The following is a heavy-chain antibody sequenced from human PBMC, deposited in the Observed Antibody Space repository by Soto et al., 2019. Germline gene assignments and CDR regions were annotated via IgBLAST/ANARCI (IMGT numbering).Heavy chain of an antibody. D-gene: IGHD2-15*01. CDR2: IIPIFGTA. J-gene: IGHJ5*02. V-gene: IGHV1-69*01. CDR3: AREGGYCSGGSCYSGRGPSWFDP. Sequence: QVQLVQSGAEVKKPGSSVKVSCKASGGTFSSYAISWVRQAPGQGLEWMGGIIPIFGTANYAQKFQGRVTITADESTSTAYMELSSLISEDTAVYYCAREGGYCSGGSCYSGRGPSWFDPWGQGTLVTVSS. CDR1: GGTFSSYA.